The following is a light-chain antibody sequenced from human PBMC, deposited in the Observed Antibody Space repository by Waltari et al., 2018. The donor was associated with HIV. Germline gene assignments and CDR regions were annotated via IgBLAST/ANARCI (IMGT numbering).Light chain of an antibody. J-gene: IGLJ1*01. CDR3: AAWDDRLSGRV. V-gene: IGLV1-47*01. CDR1: SANIEFNY. Sequence: QSVLTHPPSASGTPGQRVTIACSGSSANIEFNYVYWYQQVPGTAPKLLIYKNDQWPSGVPDRFSASKSGTSASLVISGLRSEDEADYYCAAWDDRLSGRVFGTGTRVTVL. CDR2: KND.